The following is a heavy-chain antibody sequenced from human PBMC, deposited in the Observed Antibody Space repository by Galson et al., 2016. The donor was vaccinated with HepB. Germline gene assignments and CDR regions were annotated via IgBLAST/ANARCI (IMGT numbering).Heavy chain of an antibody. CDR3: ARDLPVATAGGFDL. Sequence: SLRLSCAASGFTFSSYGMRWVRQAPGKGLEWVTVIWYDGSNKYYADSVKGRFTISRDNAKNTVYLQMNSLRVEDTAMYYCARDLPVATAGGFDLWGQGTMVTVSS. V-gene: IGHV3-33*01. CDR2: IWYDGSNK. J-gene: IGHJ3*01. D-gene: IGHD4-23*01. CDR1: GFTFSSYG.